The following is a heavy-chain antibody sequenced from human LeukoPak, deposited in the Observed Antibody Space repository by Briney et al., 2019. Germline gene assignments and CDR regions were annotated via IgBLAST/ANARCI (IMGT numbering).Heavy chain of an antibody. CDR3: ARHPAVAGPGPAARNAYYFDY. CDR1: GGSISSSSYY. CDR2: IYYSGST. J-gene: IGHJ4*02. V-gene: IGHV4-39*01. D-gene: IGHD6-19*01. Sequence: SETLSLTCTVSGGSISSSSYYWGWIRQPPGKGLEWIGSIYYSGSTYYNPSLKSRVTISVDTSKNQFSLKLSSVTAADTAVYYCARHPAVAGPGPAARNAYYFDYWGQGTLVTVSS.